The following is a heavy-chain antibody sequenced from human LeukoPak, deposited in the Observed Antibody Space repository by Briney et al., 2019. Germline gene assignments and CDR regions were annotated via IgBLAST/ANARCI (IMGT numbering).Heavy chain of an antibody. Sequence: PGGSLRLSCAASGFTFSSYAMHWVRQAPGKGLEYVSAISSNGGSTYYANSVKGRFTISRGNSKNTLYLQMGSLRAEDMAVYYCARGGRGLGITMVRGDENFDYWGQGTLVTVSS. CDR1: GFTFSSYA. D-gene: IGHD3-10*01. V-gene: IGHV3-64*01. CDR3: ARGGRGLGITMVRGDENFDY. J-gene: IGHJ4*02. CDR2: ISSNGGST.